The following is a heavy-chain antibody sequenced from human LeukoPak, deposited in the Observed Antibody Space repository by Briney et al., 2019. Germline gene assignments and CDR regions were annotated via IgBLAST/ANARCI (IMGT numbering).Heavy chain of an antibody. D-gene: IGHD2-8*01. CDR2: IQYDRSNE. CDR3: AKDRCSNGIGCYYYYMDV. J-gene: IGHJ6*03. CDR1: RFTFSTYW. Sequence: GGSLRLSCAASRFTFSTYWMHWVRQAPGKGLEWVAYIQYDRSNEQYAHSVKGRFRISRDNSKNILYLQMNSLRAEDTAAYYCAKDRCSNGIGCYYYYMDVWGKGTTVTISS. V-gene: IGHV3-30*02.